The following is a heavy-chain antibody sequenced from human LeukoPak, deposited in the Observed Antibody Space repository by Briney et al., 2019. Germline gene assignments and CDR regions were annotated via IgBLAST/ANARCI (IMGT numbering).Heavy chain of an antibody. V-gene: IGHV3-23*01. Sequence: GGSLRLSCAASGFTFSSYAMSWVRQAPGKGLEWVSAISGSGGSTYYADSVKGRFTISRDNSKNTLYLQMTSLRPENTAVYYCAKGHLREYSYVLDYWGQGTLVTVSS. D-gene: IGHD5-18*01. CDR2: ISGSGGST. J-gene: IGHJ4*02. CDR3: AKGHLREYSYVLDY. CDR1: GFTFSSYA.